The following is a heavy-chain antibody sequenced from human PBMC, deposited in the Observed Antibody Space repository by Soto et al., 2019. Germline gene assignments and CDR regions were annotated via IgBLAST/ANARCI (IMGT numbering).Heavy chain of an antibody. CDR2: INPNSGGT. J-gene: IGHJ6*02. V-gene: IGHV1-2*04. D-gene: IGHD1-20*01. CDR1: GYTFTGYY. Sequence: ASVKVSCKASGYTFTGYYMHWVRQAPGQGLEWMGWINPNSGGTNYAQKFQGWVTMTRDTSISTAYMELSRLRPDDTAVYYCARDLGITGTTPYYYGMDVWGQGTTVTVSS. CDR3: ARDLGITGTTPYYYGMDV.